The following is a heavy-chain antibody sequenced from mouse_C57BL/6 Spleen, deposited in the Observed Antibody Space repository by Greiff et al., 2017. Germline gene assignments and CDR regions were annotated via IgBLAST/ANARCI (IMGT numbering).Heavy chain of an antibody. Sequence: EVKLVESGGDLVKPGGSLKLSCAASGFTFSSYGMSWVRQTPDKRLEWVATISSGGSYTYYPASVKGRFTISRDNAKNTLYLQMSSLKSEDTAMYYCARDGYPFDYWGQGTTLTVSS. D-gene: IGHD2-3*01. V-gene: IGHV5-6*01. CDR1: GFTFSSYG. CDR2: ISSGGSYT. J-gene: IGHJ2*01. CDR3: ARDGYPFDY.